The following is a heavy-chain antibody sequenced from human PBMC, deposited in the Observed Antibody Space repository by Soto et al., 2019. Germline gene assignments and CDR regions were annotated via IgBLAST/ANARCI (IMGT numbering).Heavy chain of an antibody. CDR3: ARLDDLNWFDP. CDR2: IYYSGST. V-gene: IGHV4-59*08. CDR1: GGSISSYY. Sequence: PSETLSLTCTVSGGSISSYYWSWIRQPPGKGLEWIGYIYYSGSTNYNPSLKSRVTISVDTSKNQFSLKLSSVTAADTAVYYCARLDDLNWFDPWGQGTPVTVSS. D-gene: IGHD1-1*01. J-gene: IGHJ5*02.